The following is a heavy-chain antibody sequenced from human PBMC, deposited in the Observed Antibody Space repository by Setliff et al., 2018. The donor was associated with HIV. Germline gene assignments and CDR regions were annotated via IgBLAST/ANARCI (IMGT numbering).Heavy chain of an antibody. D-gene: IGHD3-9*01. V-gene: IGHV3-21*01. J-gene: IGHJ6*03. CDR2: ISDTRGYL. Sequence: GESLKISCAASGFTFSTYNMNWVRQAPGKGLEWVSSISDTRGYLYYADSVKGRFTISRDNAKNSLYLQMNSLRAEDTAVYYCARGRYYDIFTGYYYSGYYYYMDVWGKGTTGTVSS. CDR3: ARGRYYDIFTGYYYSGYYYYMDV. CDR1: GFTFSTYN.